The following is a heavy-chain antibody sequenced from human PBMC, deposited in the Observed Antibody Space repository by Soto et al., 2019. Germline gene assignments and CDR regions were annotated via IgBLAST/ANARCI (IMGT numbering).Heavy chain of an antibody. CDR2: IIPIFGTA. CDR3: ASDIVVVVAVPDDYYYGMDV. V-gene: IGHV1-69*06. J-gene: IGHJ6*02. CDR1: GGTFSSYA. Sequence: SVKVSCKASGGTFSSYAISWVRQAPGQGLEWMGGIIPIFGTANYAQQFQGRVTITADKSTSTAYLELSSLTSEDTAVYYCASDIVVVVAVPDDYYYGMDVWGQGTTVTVSS. D-gene: IGHD2-15*01.